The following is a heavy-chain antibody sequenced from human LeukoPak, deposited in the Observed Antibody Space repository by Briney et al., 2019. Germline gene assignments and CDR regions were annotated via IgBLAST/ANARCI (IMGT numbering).Heavy chain of an antibody. CDR3: ARGVDYYDSSGYYR. CDR1: GGSISSSNW. D-gene: IGHD3-22*01. V-gene: IGHV4-4*02. Sequence: PSETLSLTCAVSGGSISSSNWWSWVRQPPGKGLEWIGEIYHSGSTNYNPSLKSRVTISVDKSKNQFSLKLSSVTAADTAVYYCARGVDYYDSSGYYRWGQGTLVTVSS. CDR2: IYHSGST. J-gene: IGHJ5*02.